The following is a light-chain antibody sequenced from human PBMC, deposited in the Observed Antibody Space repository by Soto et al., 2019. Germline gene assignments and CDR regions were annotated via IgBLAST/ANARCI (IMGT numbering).Light chain of an antibody. CDR1: SSDLGDYNS. CDR3: SSYTSSSTLYV. V-gene: IGLV2-14*01. CDR2: DVS. Sequence: QSVLTQPASVSGSPGQSITISCTGTSSDLGDYNSVSWYQHHPGKAPKLMIYDVSHRPSGVSNRFSGSKSGNTASLTISGLQAEDEADYYCSSYTSSSTLYVFGTGTKVTVL. J-gene: IGLJ1*01.